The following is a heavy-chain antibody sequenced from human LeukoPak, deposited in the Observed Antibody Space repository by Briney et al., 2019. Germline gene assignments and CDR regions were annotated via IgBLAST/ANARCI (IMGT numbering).Heavy chain of an antibody. D-gene: IGHD6-19*01. J-gene: IGHJ6*03. Sequence: SPGGSLRLSCVASGFTFSNYSMSWVRQAPGKGVEWVSSISRRRIYIFYADSVKGRFTISRDNAKNSLYLQMNSLRAEDTAVFYCARDSMGMAVAGGYYSYMDVWGKGTTVTISS. V-gene: IGHV3-21*01. CDR1: GFTFSNYS. CDR3: ARDSMGMAVAGGYYSYMDV. CDR2: ISRRRIYI.